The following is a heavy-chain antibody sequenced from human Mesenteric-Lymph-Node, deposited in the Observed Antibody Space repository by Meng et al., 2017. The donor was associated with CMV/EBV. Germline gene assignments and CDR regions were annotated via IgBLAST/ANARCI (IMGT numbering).Heavy chain of an antibody. Sequence: ASVKVSCKASGYTFTGYYLHWVRQAPRQGLEWMGIINPSGGSTTYAQKFQGRVTMTRDTSTSTVFMELSSLRSDDTAVYYCARGEVGGSDYWGQGTLVTVSS. CDR3: ARGEVGGSDY. CDR2: INPSGGST. D-gene: IGHD1-26*01. J-gene: IGHJ4*02. CDR1: GYTFTGYY. V-gene: IGHV1-46*01.